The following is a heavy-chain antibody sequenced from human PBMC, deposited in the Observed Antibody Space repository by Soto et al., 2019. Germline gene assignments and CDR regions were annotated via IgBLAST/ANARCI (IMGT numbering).Heavy chain of an antibody. CDR2: INHSGST. D-gene: IGHD1-26*01. V-gene: IGHV4-34*01. J-gene: IGHJ5*02. Sequence: PSETLSLTCAVYGGSFSGYYWSWIRQPPGKGLEWIGEINHSGSTNYNPSLKSRVTISVDTSKNQFSLKLSSVTAADTAVYYCARGPVEAWFDPWGQGTLVTVSS. CDR3: ARGPVEAWFDP. CDR1: GGSFSGYY.